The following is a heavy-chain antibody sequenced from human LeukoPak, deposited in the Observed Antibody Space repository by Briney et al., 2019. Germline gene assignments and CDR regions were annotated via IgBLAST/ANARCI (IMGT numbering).Heavy chain of an antibody. D-gene: IGHD1-26*01. V-gene: IGHV4-61*02. CDR1: GGSISSGSYY. CDR3: ARDQRSLYDF. CDR2: IYTSGST. Sequence: PSQTLSLTCTVSGGSISSGSYYWSWIRQPAGKGLEWIGRIYTSGSTNYNPSLKSRVTISIDTSKNQFSLKLASVTAADTAIYYCARDQRSLYDFWGQGSLVTVSS. J-gene: IGHJ4*02.